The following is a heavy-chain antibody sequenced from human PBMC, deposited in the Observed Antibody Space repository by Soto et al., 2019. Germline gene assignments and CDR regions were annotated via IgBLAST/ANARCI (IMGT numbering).Heavy chain of an antibody. D-gene: IGHD1-26*01. J-gene: IGHJ4*02. CDR2: ISYDGSDK. Sequence: GGSLRLSCAVSGFTFSTYGMHWVRQAPGKGLEWVAVISYDGSDKYYADSVKGRFTISRDTSKNALFLQMNSLRAEDTAVYYCAKGNSGSPYGAFDYWGQGTQVTVSS. CDR3: AKGNSGSPYGAFDY. CDR1: GFTFSTYG. V-gene: IGHV3-30*18.